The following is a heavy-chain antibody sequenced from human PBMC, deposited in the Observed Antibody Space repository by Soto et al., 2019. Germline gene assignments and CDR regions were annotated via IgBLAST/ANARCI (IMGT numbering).Heavy chain of an antibody. CDR3: AKDKRYYDFWSGYWSVSSYGMDV. CDR1: GFTFDDYD. CDR2: ISWNSGSI. V-gene: IGHV3-9*01. J-gene: IGHJ6*02. Sequence: PGGSLRLSCAASGFTFDDYDMHWVRQAPGKGLEWVSGISWNSGSIGYADSVKGRFTISRDNAKNSLYLQMNSLRAEDTALYYCAKDKRYYDFWSGYWSVSSYGMDVWGQGTTVTVSS. D-gene: IGHD3-3*01.